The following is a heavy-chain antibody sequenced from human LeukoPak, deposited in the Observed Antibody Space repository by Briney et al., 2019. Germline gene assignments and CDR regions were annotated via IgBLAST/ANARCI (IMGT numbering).Heavy chain of an antibody. CDR1: GGSIGTYY. J-gene: IGHJ6*03. V-gene: IGHV4-59*08. CDR3: ARHIGGGIEDMDV. D-gene: IGHD3-16*02. CDR2: IYVTGT. Sequence: SETLSLTCTVFGGSIGTYYWSWVRQSPGTGLEWIGYIYVTGTRYNPYLQSRVTISVDRSRNQFFLKMTSVTAADTAVYYCARHIGGGIEDMDVWGRGTKVTVSS.